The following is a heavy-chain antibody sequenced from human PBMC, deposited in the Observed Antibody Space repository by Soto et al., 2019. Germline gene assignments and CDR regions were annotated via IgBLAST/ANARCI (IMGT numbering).Heavy chain of an antibody. D-gene: IGHD6-13*01. J-gene: IGHJ5*02. Sequence: PSETLSLTCTVSGGSISSGGYYWSWIRQHPGKGLEWIGYIYYSGSTYYNPSLKSRVTISVDTSKNQFSLKLSSVTAADTAVYYCARVFSDSRSFFDPWGKGPLVTVSS. CDR3: ARVFSDSRSFFDP. CDR2: IYYSGST. CDR1: GGSISSGGYY. V-gene: IGHV4-31*03.